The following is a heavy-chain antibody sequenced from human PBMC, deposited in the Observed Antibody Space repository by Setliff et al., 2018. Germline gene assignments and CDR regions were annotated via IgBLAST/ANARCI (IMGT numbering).Heavy chain of an antibody. V-gene: IGHV4-61*09. D-gene: IGHD2-2*01. CDR1: DDSISSRHYY. CDR2: IYASWST. J-gene: IGHJ5*02. Sequence: PSETLSLTCTVSDDSISSRHYYWSWIRQPAGKGLEWLGQIYASWSTNYNPSLKGRATLSIDASRKQFSLKLTSVTAADTAVYYCARHGPQVPAGMNWFDPWGQGILVTVSS. CDR3: ARHGPQVPAGMNWFDP.